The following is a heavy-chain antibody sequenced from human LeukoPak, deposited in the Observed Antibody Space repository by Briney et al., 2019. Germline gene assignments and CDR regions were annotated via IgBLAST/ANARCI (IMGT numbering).Heavy chain of an antibody. J-gene: IGHJ5*02. CDR3: ARGDYSSSWYEYNWFDP. Sequence: SETLSLTCTVSGYSISSGYYWGWIRQPPGKGLEWIGSIYHSGNTYYSPSLKSRVTISVDTSKDQFSLKLNSVTAADTAVYYCARGDYSSSWYEYNWFDPWGQGTLVTVSS. CDR2: IYHSGNT. V-gene: IGHV4-38-2*02. D-gene: IGHD6-13*01. CDR1: GYSISSGYY.